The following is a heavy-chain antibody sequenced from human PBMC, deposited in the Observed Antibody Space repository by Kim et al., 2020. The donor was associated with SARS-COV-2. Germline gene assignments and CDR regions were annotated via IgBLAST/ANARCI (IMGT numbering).Heavy chain of an antibody. J-gene: IGHJ5*01. D-gene: IGHD3-16*02. Sequence: GGSLRLSCAASGFTFSSYSMNWVRQAPGKGLEWVSYITSSSSFKYYADSVKGRFTISRDNAKNSLYLQMNSRRAEDTAVDYCARDDYVWGRYRFAGINW. CDR3: ARDDYVWGRYRFAGINW. CDR1: GFTFSSYS. CDR2: ITSSSSFK. V-gene: IGHV3-21*01.